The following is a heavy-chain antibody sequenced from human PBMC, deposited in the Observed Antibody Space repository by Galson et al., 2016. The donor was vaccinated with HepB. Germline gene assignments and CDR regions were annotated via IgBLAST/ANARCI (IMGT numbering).Heavy chain of an antibody. D-gene: IGHD3-10*01. CDR3: AGEMVRFRPDAFDI. CDR2: VNHSVTS. Sequence: SETLSLTCRVYGGSLTANYWSWVRQAPGKGLEWIGEVNHSVTSNYNPSLKSRVTISVDTSENYFSLKLSSVTAADTGVYYCAGEMVRFRPDAFDIWGQGTVVTVSS. CDR1: GGSLTANY. V-gene: IGHV4-34*01. J-gene: IGHJ3*02.